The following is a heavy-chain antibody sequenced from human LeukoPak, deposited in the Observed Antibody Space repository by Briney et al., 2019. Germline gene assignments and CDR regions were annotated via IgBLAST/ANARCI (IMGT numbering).Heavy chain of an antibody. J-gene: IGHJ4*02. Sequence: SETLSLTCTVSGYSISSGYYWGWIRQPPGKGLEWIGSIYHSGSTYYNPSLKSRVTISVDTSKNQFSLKLSSVTAADTAVYYCASALEGTIFGVAPDYWGQGTLVTVSS. CDR2: IYHSGST. D-gene: IGHD3-3*01. CDR1: GYSISSGYY. CDR3: ASALEGTIFGVAPDY. V-gene: IGHV4-38-2*02.